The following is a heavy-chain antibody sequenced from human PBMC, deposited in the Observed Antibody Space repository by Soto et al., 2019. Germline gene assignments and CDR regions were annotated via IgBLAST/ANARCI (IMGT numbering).Heavy chain of an antibody. CDR2: IYYSGST. Sequence: SETLSLTCTVSGGSISSYYWSWIRQPPGKGLEWIGYIYYSGSTNYNPSLKSRVTISVDTSKNQFSLKLSSVTAADTAVYYCARDSIAAAGFDYWGQGTLVTVSS. CDR1: GGSISSYY. D-gene: IGHD6-13*01. CDR3: ARDSIAAAGFDY. J-gene: IGHJ4*02. V-gene: IGHV4-59*01.